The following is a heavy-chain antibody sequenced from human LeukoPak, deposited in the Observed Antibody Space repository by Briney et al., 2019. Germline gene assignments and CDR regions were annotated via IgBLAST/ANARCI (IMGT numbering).Heavy chain of an antibody. CDR2: IKQDGSEK. J-gene: IGHJ6*02. V-gene: IGHV3-7*01. CDR1: GFTFSSYW. D-gene: IGHD6-19*01. CDR3: ARATASSGWPPGGYYYYYGMDV. Sequence: PGGSLRLSCAASGFTFSSYWMSWVRQAPGKGLEWVANIKQDGSEKYYVDSVKGRFTISRDNAKNSLYLQMNSLRAEDTAVYYCARATASSGWPPGGYYYYYGMDVWGQGTTVTVSS.